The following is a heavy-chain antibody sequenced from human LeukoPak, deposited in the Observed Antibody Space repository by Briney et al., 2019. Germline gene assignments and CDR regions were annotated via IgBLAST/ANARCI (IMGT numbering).Heavy chain of an antibody. CDR2: IYPGDSDT. CDR1: GYSFAGYW. CDR3: ARRIDSSSSRAFDI. Sequence: GESLKISCKGSGYSFAGYWIGWVRQMPGKGLEWMGIIYPGDSDTRYSPSFRGQVTISADKSISTAYLQWSSLKASDTAMYYCARRIDSSSSRAFDIWGQGTMVTVSS. V-gene: IGHV5-51*01. J-gene: IGHJ3*02. D-gene: IGHD3-22*01.